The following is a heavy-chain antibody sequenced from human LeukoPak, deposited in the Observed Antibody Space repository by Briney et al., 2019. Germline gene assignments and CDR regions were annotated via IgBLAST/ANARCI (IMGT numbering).Heavy chain of an antibody. D-gene: IGHD6-19*01. V-gene: IGHV4-30-4*08. Sequence: SETLSLTCTVSGGSISSGDYYWSWIRQPPGRGLEWIGYIYYSGSTYYNPSLKSRVTISVDTSKNQFSLKLSSVTAADTAVYYCARDIAVAGTGNWFDPWGQRTLVTVSS. CDR1: GGSISSGDYY. J-gene: IGHJ5*02. CDR2: IYYSGST. CDR3: ARDIAVAGTGNWFDP.